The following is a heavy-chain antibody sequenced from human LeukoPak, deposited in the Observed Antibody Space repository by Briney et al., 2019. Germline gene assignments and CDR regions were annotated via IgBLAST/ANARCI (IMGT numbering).Heavy chain of an antibody. D-gene: IGHD5-12*01. Sequence: QPGGSLRLSCTASGFIFSNYRMTWVRQAPGKGLEWVAQINQDGSKEYYIDSVKARFSISRDNARNSLSLQMNSLRAEDTAVYYCVRDGGVSGYDLLDYWGQGTLVTVSS. V-gene: IGHV3-7*01. CDR1: GFIFSNYR. J-gene: IGHJ4*02. CDR3: VRDGGVSGYDLLDY. CDR2: INQDGSKE.